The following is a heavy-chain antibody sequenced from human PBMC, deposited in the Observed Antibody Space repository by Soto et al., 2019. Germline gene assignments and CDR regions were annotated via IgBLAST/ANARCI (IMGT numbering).Heavy chain of an antibody. D-gene: IGHD6-19*01. Sequence: GGSLRLSCAASGFTFSSYAMSWVRQAPGKGLEWVSAISGSGGSTYYADSVKGRFTISRDNSKNTLYLQMNSLRAEDTAVYYCAKDPQYSSGSYRNYYYGMDVWGQGTTVTVYS. CDR3: AKDPQYSSGSYRNYYYGMDV. CDR1: GFTFSSYA. V-gene: IGHV3-23*01. CDR2: ISGSGGST. J-gene: IGHJ6*02.